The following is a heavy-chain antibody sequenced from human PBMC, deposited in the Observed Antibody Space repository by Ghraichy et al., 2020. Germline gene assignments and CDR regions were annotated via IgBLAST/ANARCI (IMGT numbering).Heavy chain of an antibody. D-gene: IGHD3-10*01. CDR2: ISSSSSYI. CDR3: ARELNYYGSGSYLRRYYYYGMDV. V-gene: IGHV3-21*01. Sequence: GGSLRLSCAASGFTFSSYSMNWVRQAPGKGLEWVSSISSSSSYIYYADSVKGRFTISRDNAKNSLYLQMNSLRAEDTAVYYCARELNYYGSGSYLRRYYYYGMDVWGQGTTVTVSS. J-gene: IGHJ6*02. CDR1: GFTFSSYS.